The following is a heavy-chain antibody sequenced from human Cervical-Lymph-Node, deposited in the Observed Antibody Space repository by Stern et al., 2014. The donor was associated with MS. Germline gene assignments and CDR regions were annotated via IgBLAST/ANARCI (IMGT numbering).Heavy chain of an antibody. CDR2: ISDDWSNK. CDR1: GFTFRNYA. Sequence: QVQLVESGGGVVQPGRSLRLSCAASGFTFRNYAMHWVRQAPGKGLEWVAFISDDWSNKYYADSVKGRFTISRDNSKNTLFLQMNSLRTEDTAVYYCARDLLRYGDYGENWGQGTLVTVSS. D-gene: IGHD4-17*01. CDR3: ARDLLRYGDYGEN. V-gene: IGHV3-30-3*01. J-gene: IGHJ4*02.